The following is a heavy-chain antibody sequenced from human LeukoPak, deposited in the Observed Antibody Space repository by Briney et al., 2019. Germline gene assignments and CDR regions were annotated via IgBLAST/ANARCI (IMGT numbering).Heavy chain of an antibody. CDR2: ISSSASST. V-gene: IGHV3-23*01. CDR1: GVTFSSYD. D-gene: IGHD1-26*01. CDR3: AKVPHTTAPASDY. Sequence: PGGSLRLSCPASGVTFSSYDMSWVRQAPGKGLEWVSGISSSASSTYYADSVKGRFTISRYNSKNTLYLQMNSLRAEDTAVYYCAKVPHTTAPASDYGGRGTLVTVSS. J-gene: IGHJ4*02.